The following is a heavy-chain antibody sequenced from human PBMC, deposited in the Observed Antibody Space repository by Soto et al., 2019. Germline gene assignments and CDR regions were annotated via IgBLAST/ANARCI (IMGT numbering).Heavy chain of an antibody. J-gene: IGHJ3*02. D-gene: IGHD6-19*01. Sequence: GASVKVSCKASRYTFTSYYIHWVRQAPGRGPEWMGIINPSGGSTNSAQKLQGRVTMTTDTSTSTAYMELRSLRSDDTAVYYCARDIAVAGTAAFDIWGQGTMVTVSS. CDR2: INPSGGST. CDR1: RYTFTSYY. CDR3: ARDIAVAGTAAFDI. V-gene: IGHV1-46*01.